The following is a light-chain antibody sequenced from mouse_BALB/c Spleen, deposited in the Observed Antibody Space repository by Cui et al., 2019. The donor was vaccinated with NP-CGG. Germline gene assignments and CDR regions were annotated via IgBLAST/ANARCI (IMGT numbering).Light chain of an antibody. V-gene: IGLV1*01. CDR1: TGTVTHKNY. J-gene: IGLJ1*01. CDR2: GTN. CDR3: ALWYSNHWV. Sequence: QAVVTQESALATFPGETVTLTCRSSTGTVTHKNYANWVQEKPDHLFTGLIGGTNNRTPGVPARFSGSLIGEKAALTITGAQTEDEAIYFCALWYSNHWVFGGGTKLTVL.